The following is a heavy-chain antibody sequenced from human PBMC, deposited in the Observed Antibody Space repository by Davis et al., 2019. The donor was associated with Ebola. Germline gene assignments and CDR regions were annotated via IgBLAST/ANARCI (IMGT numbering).Heavy chain of an antibody. D-gene: IGHD1-1*01. CDR3: VRGLGIGSWFDP. V-gene: IGHV4-34*01. CDR1: GGSFSGYF. Sequence: MPSETLSLTCAVYGGSFSGYFWNWIRQPPGKGLERIGEINHSGSTNYNPSLKSRVTISIDTSKNQFSLKLISVTAADTAMYYCVRGLGIGSWFDPWGQGTLVTVSS. J-gene: IGHJ5*02. CDR2: INHSGST.